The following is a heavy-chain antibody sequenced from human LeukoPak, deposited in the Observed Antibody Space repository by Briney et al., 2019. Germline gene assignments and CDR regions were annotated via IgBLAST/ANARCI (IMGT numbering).Heavy chain of an antibody. V-gene: IGHV3-48*04. CDR3: ASVMRSGGPFDY. D-gene: IGHD1-26*01. CDR2: ISSSGSAT. Sequence: GGSLRLSCAASGFTFSSYAMHWVRQAPGKGLEWVSYISSSGSATHYADSVKGRFTISRDNAKNSLYLQMNSLRAEDTAVYYCASVMRSGGPFDYWGQGTLVTVSS. CDR1: GFTFSSYA. J-gene: IGHJ4*02.